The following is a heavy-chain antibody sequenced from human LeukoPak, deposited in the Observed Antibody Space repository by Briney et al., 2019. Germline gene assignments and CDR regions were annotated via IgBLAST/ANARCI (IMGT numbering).Heavy chain of an antibody. D-gene: IGHD6-13*01. V-gene: IGHV4-39*01. CDR2: IYYSGST. CDR3: ARRLSSSWNDAFDI. J-gene: IGHJ3*02. Sequence: SETLSLTCTVPGGSISSSSYYWGWIRQPPGKGLEWIGSIYYSGSTYYNPSLKSRVTISVDTSKNQFSLKLSSVTAADTAVYYCARRLSSSWNDAFDIWGQGTMVTVSS. CDR1: GGSISSSSYY.